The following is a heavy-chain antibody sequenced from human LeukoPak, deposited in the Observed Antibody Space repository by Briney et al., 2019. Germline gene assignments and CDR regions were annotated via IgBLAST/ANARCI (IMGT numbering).Heavy chain of an antibody. CDR3: ARVATYSSGWYYYYYMDV. V-gene: IGHV1-18*01. J-gene: IGHJ6*03. Sequence: GASVKVSCKASGYTFTSYGITWVRQAPGQGLEWMGWISAYNGHTKYAQKVQGRVTMTTDTSTSTAYMELRSLRSEDTAVYYCARVATYSSGWYYYYYMDVWGKGTTVTISS. CDR2: ISAYNGHT. D-gene: IGHD6-19*01. CDR1: GYTFTSYG.